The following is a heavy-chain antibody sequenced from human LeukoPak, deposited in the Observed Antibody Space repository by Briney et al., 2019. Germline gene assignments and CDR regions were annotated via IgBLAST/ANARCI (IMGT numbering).Heavy chain of an antibody. CDR2: ISASGGST. CDR1: GFTFSSSA. V-gene: IGHV3-23*01. D-gene: IGHD1-26*01. J-gene: IGHJ4*02. CDR3: AKGQRWESPHYLDS. Sequence: PGGSLRLSCAASGFTFSSSAMSWVRQVPGKGLEWVSGISASGGSTSYADSVRGRFTISRDNSKNTLYVQMSSLRDEDTAVYYCAKGQRWESPHYLDSWGQGTLVTVSS.